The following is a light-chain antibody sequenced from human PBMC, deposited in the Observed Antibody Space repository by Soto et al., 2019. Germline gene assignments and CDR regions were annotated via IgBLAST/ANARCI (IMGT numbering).Light chain of an antibody. V-gene: IGLV1-44*01. CDR3: EAWDDSLYGAV. J-gene: IGLJ2*01. CDR2: NND. CDR1: SSNIGANP. Sequence: QSVLTQPPSASGTPGQRVTISCSGSSSNIGANPINWYQQLPGTAPKLLIYNNDQRPSGVPDRFSASTAGTSASLAIGGLQSEDEAEYYCEAWDDSLYGAVLGGGTKLTVL.